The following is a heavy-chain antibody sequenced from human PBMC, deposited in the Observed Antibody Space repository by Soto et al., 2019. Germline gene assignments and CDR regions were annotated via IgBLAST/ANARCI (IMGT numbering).Heavy chain of an antibody. D-gene: IGHD2-2*03. J-gene: IGHJ4*02. V-gene: IGHV3-23*01. Sequence: GGSLRLSCAASGFTFSSYAMSWVRQAPGKGLEWVSAISSSGGSTYYADSVKGRFTISRDNSKNTLYLQMNSLRAEDTAVYYCAKDGYCSSTSCYYESYYFDYWGQGTLVTVSS. CDR3: AKDGYCSSTSCYYESYYFDY. CDR2: ISSSGGST. CDR1: GFTFSSYA.